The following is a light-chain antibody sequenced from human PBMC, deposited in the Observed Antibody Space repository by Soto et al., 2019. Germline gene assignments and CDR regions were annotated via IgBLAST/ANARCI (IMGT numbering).Light chain of an antibody. J-gene: IGLJ2*01. CDR3: QSYDSSLLHVV. Sequence: QSVLTQPPSVSGAPGQRVTISCTGSSSNIGAGFDVHWYQHLRGTAPKLLIYDNNNRPSGVPDRFSGSKSGTSASLAITGLQAEDEADYYCQSYDSSLLHVVFGGGTKVTVL. V-gene: IGLV1-40*01. CDR1: SSNIGAGFD. CDR2: DNN.